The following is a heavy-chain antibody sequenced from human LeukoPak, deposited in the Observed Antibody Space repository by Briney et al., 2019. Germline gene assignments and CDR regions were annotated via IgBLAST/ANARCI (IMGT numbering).Heavy chain of an antibody. CDR1: GYTFTSYY. Sequence: ASVKVSCKASGYTFTSYYMHWVRQAPGQGLEWMGIINLSGGSTSYPQKFQGRVTMTRDTSTSTVYMELSSLRSGDTAVYYCARDLDYGEKSEDFWGQGTLVTVSS. V-gene: IGHV1-46*01. CDR2: INLSGGST. D-gene: IGHD4-17*01. J-gene: IGHJ4*02. CDR3: ARDLDYGEKSEDF.